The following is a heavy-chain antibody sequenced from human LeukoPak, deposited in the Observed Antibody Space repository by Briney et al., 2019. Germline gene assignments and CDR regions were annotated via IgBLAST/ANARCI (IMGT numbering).Heavy chain of an antibody. D-gene: IGHD3-22*01. CDR2: ITWNRDNI. CDR1: GFTFDDYA. CDR3: AKDLSSAITSALVLDV. Sequence: GGSLRLSCKVSGFTFDDYAMHWVRHTPGKGLEWVSGITWNRDNIGYGDSVKGRFTISRDNVKNVLYLQMNSLRPEDTALYYCAKDLSSAITSALVLDVWGQGTTVIVSS. J-gene: IGHJ6*02. V-gene: IGHV3-9*01.